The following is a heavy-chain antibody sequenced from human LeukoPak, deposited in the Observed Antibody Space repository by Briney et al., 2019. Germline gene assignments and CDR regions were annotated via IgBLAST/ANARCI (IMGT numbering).Heavy chain of an antibody. D-gene: IGHD3-9*01. V-gene: IGHV1-46*01. CDR1: GYTFTSYY. CDR3: ARGKWVYFDWLPFDY. Sequence: ASVKVSCKASGYTFTSYYMHWVRQAPGQGLEWMGIINPSGGSTSYAQKFQGRVTMTRNTSISTAYMELSSLRSEDTAVYYCARGKWVYFDWLPFDYWGQGTLVTVSS. CDR2: INPSGGST. J-gene: IGHJ4*02.